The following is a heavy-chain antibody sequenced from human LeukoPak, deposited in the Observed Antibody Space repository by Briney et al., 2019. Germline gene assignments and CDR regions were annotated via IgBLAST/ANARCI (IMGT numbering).Heavy chain of an antibody. CDR3: ARDGGEGTYYYDSSGYYYEFDY. J-gene: IGHJ4*02. D-gene: IGHD3-22*01. V-gene: IGHV3-7*01. CDR2: IKQDGSEK. Sequence: GGSLRLSCAASGFTFNIYTMYWVRQAPGKGLEWVANIKQDGSEKYYVDSVKGRFTISRDNAKNSLYLQMNSLRAEDTAVYYCARDGGEGTYYYDSSGYYYEFDYWGQGTLVTVSS. CDR1: GFTFNIYT.